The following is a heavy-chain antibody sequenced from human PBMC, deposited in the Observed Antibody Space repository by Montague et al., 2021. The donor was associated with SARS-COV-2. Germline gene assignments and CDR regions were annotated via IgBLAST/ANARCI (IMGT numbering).Heavy chain of an antibody. V-gene: IGHV6-1*01. D-gene: IGHD2-2*01. Sequence: CAISGDSVSSNIATWNWIRQSPSRGLEWLGRTYYRSKGYNDYAEXVKRRITIDPDTSKHQFSLHLNSVTPEDTAVYYCARIPVGSKYYFDFWGQGTLVTVSS. CDR3: ARIPVGSKYYFDF. J-gene: IGHJ4*02. CDR2: TYYRSKGYN. CDR1: GDSVSSNIAT.